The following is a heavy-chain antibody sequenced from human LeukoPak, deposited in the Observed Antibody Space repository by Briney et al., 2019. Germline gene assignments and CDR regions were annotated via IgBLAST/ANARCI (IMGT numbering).Heavy chain of an antibody. CDR2: IYYSGST. D-gene: IGHD2-15*01. Sequence: SETLSLTWTVSGGSISSYYWSWIRQPPGKGLEWIGYIYYSGSTNYNPSLKSRVTISVDTSKNQFSLKLSSVTAADTAVYYCARETGLYCSGGSCYSLGWFDPWGQGTLVTVSS. CDR3: ARETGLYCSGGSCYSLGWFDP. CDR1: GGSISSYY. V-gene: IGHV4-59*01. J-gene: IGHJ5*02.